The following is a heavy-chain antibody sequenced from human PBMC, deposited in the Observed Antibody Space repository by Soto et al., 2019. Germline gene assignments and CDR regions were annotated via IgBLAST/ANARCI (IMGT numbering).Heavy chain of an antibody. Sequence: GGSLRLSCAASGFTFSGYAMSWVRQAPGKGLEWVSAISGSGGSTYYADSVKGRFTISRDNSKNTLYLQMNSLRAEDTAVYYCAKKFHYYGGADSGGDYWGQGTLVTVSS. D-gene: IGHD3-10*01. V-gene: IGHV3-23*01. J-gene: IGHJ4*02. CDR2: ISGSGGST. CDR3: AKKFHYYGGADSGGDY. CDR1: GFTFSGYA.